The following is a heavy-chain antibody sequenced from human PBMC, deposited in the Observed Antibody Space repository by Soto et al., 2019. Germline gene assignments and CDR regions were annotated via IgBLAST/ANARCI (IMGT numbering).Heavy chain of an antibody. CDR2: IYYSGST. J-gene: IGHJ4*02. Sequence: SETLSLTCTVSGGSISSSSYYWGWIRQPPGKGLEWIGSIYYSGSTYYNPSLKSRVTISVDTSKNQFSLKLSSVTAADTAVYYCASVDTAMVGFDYWGQGTLVTVSS. CDR3: ASVDTAMVGFDY. V-gene: IGHV4-39*01. CDR1: GGSISSSSYY. D-gene: IGHD5-18*01.